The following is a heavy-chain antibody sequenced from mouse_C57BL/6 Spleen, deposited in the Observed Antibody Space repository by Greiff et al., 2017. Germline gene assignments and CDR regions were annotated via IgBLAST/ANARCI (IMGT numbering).Heavy chain of an antibody. Sequence: EVQRVESGPGLVKPSQSLSLTCSVTGYSITSGYYWNWIRQFPGNKLEWMGYISYDGSNNYNPSLKNRISITRDTSKNQFFLKLNSVTTEDTATYYCAKKAIYYDYDEAWFAYWGQGTLVTVSA. CDR2: ISYDGSN. V-gene: IGHV3-6*01. CDR1: GYSITSGYY. J-gene: IGHJ3*01. CDR3: AKKAIYYDYDEAWFAY. D-gene: IGHD2-4*01.